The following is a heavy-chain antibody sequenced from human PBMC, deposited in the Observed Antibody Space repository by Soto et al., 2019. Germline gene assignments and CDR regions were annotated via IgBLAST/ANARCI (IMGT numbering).Heavy chain of an antibody. CDR2: IYYSGST. J-gene: IGHJ4*02. Sequence: PSETLSLTCTVSGGSISSGDYSWSWIRQPPGKGLEWIGYIYYSGSTYYNPSLKSRVTISVDTSKNQFSLKLSSVTAADTAVYYCASENSSGYLIDYWGQGTMVTVSS. CDR3: ASENSSGYLIDY. CDR1: GGSISSGDYS. V-gene: IGHV4-30-4*01. D-gene: IGHD3-22*01.